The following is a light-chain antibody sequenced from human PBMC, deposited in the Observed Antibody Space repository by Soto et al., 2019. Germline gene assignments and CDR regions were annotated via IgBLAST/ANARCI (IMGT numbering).Light chain of an antibody. Sequence: QSVLTQPASVSGSPGQSITISCTVASSDVGGFDHVSWYQQHPGKVPRLLIYDVSSRPSGVSDRFSGSKSGNTASLTISGLQAEDEADYYCNSFTTTNTYVFGTGTKVTVL. CDR2: DVS. J-gene: IGLJ1*01. V-gene: IGLV2-14*03. CDR1: SSDVGGFDH. CDR3: NSFTTTNTYV.